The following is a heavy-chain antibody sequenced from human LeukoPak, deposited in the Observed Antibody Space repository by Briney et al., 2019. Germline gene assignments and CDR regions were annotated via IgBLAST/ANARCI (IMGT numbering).Heavy chain of an antibody. V-gene: IGHV4-39*01. CDR1: GGSISSSNYY. CDR3: ARHFLSAQLLSSIGY. J-gene: IGHJ4*02. D-gene: IGHD2-2*01. CDR2: IYYSGST. Sequence: SETLSLTCTVSGGSISSSNYYWGWIRQPPGKGLEWIGSIYYSGSTYYNPSLKSRVTISVDTSKNQFSLKLSSVTAADTAVYYCARHFLSAQLLSSIGYWGQGTLVTVSS.